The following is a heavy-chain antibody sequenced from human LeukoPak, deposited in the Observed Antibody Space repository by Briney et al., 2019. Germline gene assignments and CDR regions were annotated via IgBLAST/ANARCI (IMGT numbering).Heavy chain of an antibody. CDR2: IYNTGDT. V-gene: IGHV3-53*01. CDR1: GFTVNRNY. D-gene: IGHD3-22*01. CDR3: ARNYYDSSGYYYTIDY. Sequence: PGGSLRLSCAASGFTVNRNYMSWVRQAPGKGLEWVSIIYNTGDTYYADSVRGRFSISRDDSKNTVHLQMNSLRAEDTAVYYCARNYYDSSGYYYTIDYWGQGTLVTVSS. J-gene: IGHJ4*02.